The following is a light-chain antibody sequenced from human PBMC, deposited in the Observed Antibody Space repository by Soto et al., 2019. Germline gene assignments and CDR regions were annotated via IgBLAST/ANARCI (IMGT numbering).Light chain of an antibody. J-gene: IGKJ4*01. CDR2: GAS. V-gene: IGKV3-15*01. CDR1: QTLYNN. Sequence: EIVMTQSPATLSVSPGERATLSCRASQTLYNNLAWYQQKLGPAPRLLIYGASARATDIPARFSGSGSGTEFTLPISGLQSEDFAVYYCQQYGSSPRFGGGTKVESK. CDR3: QQYGSSPR.